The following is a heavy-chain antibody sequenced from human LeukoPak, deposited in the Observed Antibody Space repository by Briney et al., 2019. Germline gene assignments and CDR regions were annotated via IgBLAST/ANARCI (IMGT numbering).Heavy chain of an antibody. CDR1: VFALSAYW. CDR2: IKQDGTVQ. CDR3: ARDYTATGAMDV. D-gene: IGHD2-21*02. J-gene: IGHJ6*02. Sequence: AGGSLRLSCAASVFALSAYWMNWVRQAPGKGLQWLANIKQDGTVQHYVDSVKGRFTISRDNAKNSLFLQMNSLRAEDTALYYCARDYTATGAMDVWGQGTTVTVS. V-gene: IGHV3-7*01.